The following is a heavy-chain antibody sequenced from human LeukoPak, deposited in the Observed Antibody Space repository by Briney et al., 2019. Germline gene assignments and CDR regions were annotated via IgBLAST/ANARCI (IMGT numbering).Heavy chain of an antibody. Sequence: SETLSLTCTVSGGSISSSNNYWGWIRQPPGKGLEWIGTIYYSGSTYYNPSLKSRVTISVDTSKNQFSLKLSSVTAADTAVYYCARGRYYYDSSGYPFDYWGQGTLVTVSS. D-gene: IGHD3-22*01. CDR3: ARGRYYYDSSGYPFDY. CDR2: IYYSGST. CDR1: GGSISSSNNY. V-gene: IGHV4-39*07. J-gene: IGHJ4*02.